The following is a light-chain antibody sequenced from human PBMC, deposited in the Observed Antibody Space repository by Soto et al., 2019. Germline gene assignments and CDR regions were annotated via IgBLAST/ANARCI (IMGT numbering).Light chain of an antibody. CDR3: LQHNSYPRT. V-gene: IGKV1-17*01. CDR2: AAS. J-gene: IGKJ1*01. Sequence: DIQMTQSPSSLSASVGDRVTITCRASQGIRNDLDWYQQKPGKAPKRLIYAASSLQSGVPSRFSGSGSGTEFSLTISSLQPEDFATYYCLQHNSYPRTFGQGTKVEIK. CDR1: QGIRND.